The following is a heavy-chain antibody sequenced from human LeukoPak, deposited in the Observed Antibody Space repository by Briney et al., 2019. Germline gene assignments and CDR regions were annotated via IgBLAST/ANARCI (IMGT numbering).Heavy chain of an antibody. V-gene: IGHV4-4*02. J-gene: IGHJ4*02. CDR1: GGSIYNNW. CDR2: IHHSGST. Sequence: SGTLSLTCAVSGGSIYNNWWSWVRQAPGKGLEWIGEIHHSGSTNYNPSLKSRVTISVDKSNNKFSLEVSSVTAAGTAVYYCARESDAGYSLGYWGQGSLVTVSS. CDR3: ARESDAGYSLGY. D-gene: IGHD6-13*01.